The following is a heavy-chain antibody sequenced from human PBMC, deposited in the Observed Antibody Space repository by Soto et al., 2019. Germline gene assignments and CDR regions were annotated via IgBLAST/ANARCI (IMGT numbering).Heavy chain of an antibody. CDR1: GFSLSTSGVG. CDR2: IYWDDDK. V-gene: IGHV2-5*02. CDR3: AHKGPEDWPLDY. D-gene: IGHD3-9*01. J-gene: IGHJ4*02. Sequence: QITLKESGPTLVKPTQTLTLTCTFSGFSLSTSGVGVGWIRQSPGKALEWLAVIYWDDDKRYSPSLKSRLSITKDTSKNQVVLTMTNMDPVDTATYYRAHKGPEDWPLDYWGQGTLVTVSS.